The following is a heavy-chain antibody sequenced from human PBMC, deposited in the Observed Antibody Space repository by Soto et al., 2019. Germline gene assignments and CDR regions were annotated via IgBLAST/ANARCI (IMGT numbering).Heavy chain of an antibody. V-gene: IGHV4-59*08. Sequence: SETLSLTCTVSGASSSNYYWSWIRQPPGKGLEWIACMYYNGRTNYNPSLKNRVTISIDASKNQFSLKLSSVTAADTAVYYCARLRYYGSGSDWFGPWGQGTLVTVSS. CDR1: GASSSNYY. J-gene: IGHJ5*02. CDR2: MYYNGRT. CDR3: ARLRYYGSGSDWFGP. D-gene: IGHD3-10*01.